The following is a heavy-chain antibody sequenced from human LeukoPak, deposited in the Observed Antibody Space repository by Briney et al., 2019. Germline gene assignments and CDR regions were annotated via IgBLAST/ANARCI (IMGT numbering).Heavy chain of an antibody. CDR3: ARVGSRYCSSTSCYTAFDY. J-gene: IGHJ4*02. CDR2: IIPVFGTT. Sequence: SVKVSCKASGGTFSSYAMSWVRQAPGQGLEWMAVIIPVFGTTNYAENFQGRVTITTDDSKSTVYLELSSLRSEDPAVYYCARVGSRYCSSTSCYTAFDYWGQGALVTVSS. V-gene: IGHV1-69*05. CDR1: GGTFSSYA. D-gene: IGHD2-2*02.